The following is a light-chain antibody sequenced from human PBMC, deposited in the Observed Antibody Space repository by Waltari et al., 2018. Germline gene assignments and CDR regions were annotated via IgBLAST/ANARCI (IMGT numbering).Light chain of an antibody. J-gene: IGLJ1*01. CDR2: SNN. CDR1: RSNIGSKT. V-gene: IGLV1-44*01. CDR3: AAWDDSLNGYV. Sequence: QSVLTQPPSASGAPGPRVTISCSGSRSNIGSKTVNWYQQLPGTAPKLLIYSNNQRPSGVPDRFSASKSGTSASLAISGLQSEDEADYYCAAWDDSLNGYVFGTGTKVSVL.